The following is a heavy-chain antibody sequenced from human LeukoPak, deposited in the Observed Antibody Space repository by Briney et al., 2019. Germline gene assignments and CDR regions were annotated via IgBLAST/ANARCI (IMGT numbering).Heavy chain of an antibody. Sequence: SVKVSCKASGGTFRSNAISWVRQAPGQGLEWVGGITPIFGTANYAQKFQGRVTITAVESMSTAYMELSSLRSEDAAVYYCARGWLAETTVVTPYNYWGQGTLVTVSS. D-gene: IGHD4-23*01. CDR2: ITPIFGTA. CDR3: ARGWLAETTVVTPYNY. V-gene: IGHV1-69*01. CDR1: GGTFRSNA. J-gene: IGHJ4*02.